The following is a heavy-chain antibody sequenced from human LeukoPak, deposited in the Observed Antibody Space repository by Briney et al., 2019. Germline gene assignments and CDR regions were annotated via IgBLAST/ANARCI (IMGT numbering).Heavy chain of an antibody. D-gene: IGHD3-22*01. V-gene: IGHV4-39*01. Sequence: SETLSLTCTVSGGSISSSSYYWGWIRQPPGKGLEWIGSIYYSGSTYYNPSLKSRVTMCVHTHKNKLYLELSPVTAADTAVYYCARGVHYYDSSGYYYASDYGGESTLVTVSS. CDR2: IYYSGST. CDR1: GGSISSSSYY. CDR3: ARGVHYYDSSGYYYASDY. J-gene: IGHJ4*02.